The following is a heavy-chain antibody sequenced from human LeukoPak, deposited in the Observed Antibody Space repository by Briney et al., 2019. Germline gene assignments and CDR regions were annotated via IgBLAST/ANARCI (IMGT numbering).Heavy chain of an antibody. CDR3: AREGCSSTSCHLADY. Sequence: PSGTLSLTCAVSGGSISSSNWWSWVRQPPGKGLEWIGEIYHSGSTNYNPSLKSRVTISVDKSKNQFSLKLSSVTAADTAVYYCAREGCSSTSCHLADYWGQGTLVTVSS. J-gene: IGHJ4*02. CDR1: GGSISSSNW. V-gene: IGHV4-4*02. D-gene: IGHD2-2*01. CDR2: IYHSGST.